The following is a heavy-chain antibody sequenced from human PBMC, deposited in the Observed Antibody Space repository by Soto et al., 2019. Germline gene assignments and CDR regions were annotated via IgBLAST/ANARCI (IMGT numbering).Heavy chain of an antibody. CDR3: ARGGNYDLDY. V-gene: IGHV3-7*05. D-gene: IGHD1-7*01. CDR2: IKLDGTEQ. J-gene: IGHJ4*02. Sequence: EVHLVESGGDLVQPGGSLRLSCTASGLTFSNYWMSWLRQAPGRGLECVANIKLDGTEQYYVDSVRGRFTISRDNGKNSLSLQMDSLRAEDTAVYYCARGGNYDLDYWGQGTLVTVSS. CDR1: GLTFSNYW.